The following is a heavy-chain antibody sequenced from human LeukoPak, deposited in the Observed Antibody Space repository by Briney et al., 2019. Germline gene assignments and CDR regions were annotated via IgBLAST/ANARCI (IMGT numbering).Heavy chain of an antibody. Sequence: SETLSLTCAVYGGSFSGYYWSWIRQPPGKGLEWIGSIYYSGSTYYNPSLKSRVTISVDTSKNQFSLKLNSMTAADTAVYYCGCDYSNYVWNIWGQGTLVTVSS. CDR2: IYYSGST. CDR3: GCDYSNYVWNI. CDR1: GGSFSGYY. V-gene: IGHV4-34*01. D-gene: IGHD4-11*01. J-gene: IGHJ4*02.